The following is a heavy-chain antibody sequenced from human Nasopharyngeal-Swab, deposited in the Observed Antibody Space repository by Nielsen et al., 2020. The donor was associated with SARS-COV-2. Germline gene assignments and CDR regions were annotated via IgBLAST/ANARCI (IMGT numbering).Heavy chain of an antibody. Sequence: SQTLSLTCAVSGGSISSGGYSWSWIRQPPGKGLEWIGYIYHSGSTYYNPSLKSRVTISVDTSKNQFSLKLSSVTAADTAVYYCARLKREDTIFGVVQHFDYWGQGTLVTVSS. CDR3: ARLKREDTIFGVVQHFDY. D-gene: IGHD3-3*01. V-gene: IGHV4-30-2*05. CDR1: GGSISSGGYS. CDR2: IYHSGST. J-gene: IGHJ4*02.